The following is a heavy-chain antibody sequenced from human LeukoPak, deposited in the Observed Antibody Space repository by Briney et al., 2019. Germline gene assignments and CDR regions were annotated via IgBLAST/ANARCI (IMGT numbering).Heavy chain of an antibody. J-gene: IGHJ4*02. CDR3: ASGSYYLIDY. V-gene: IGHV3-30-3*01. Sequence: PGGSLRLSCAASGFTFSSYAMHWVRQAPGKGLEWVAVISYDGSNKYYADSVKGRFTISRDNAKNSLYLQMNSLRAEDTAVYYCASGSYYLIDYWGQGTLVTVSS. CDR1: GFTFSSYA. CDR2: ISYDGSNK. D-gene: IGHD1-26*01.